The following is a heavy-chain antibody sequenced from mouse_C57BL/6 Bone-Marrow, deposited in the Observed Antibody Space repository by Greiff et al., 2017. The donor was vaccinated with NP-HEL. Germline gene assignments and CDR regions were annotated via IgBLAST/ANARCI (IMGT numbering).Heavy chain of an antibody. CDR1: GYTFTSYT. CDR3: ARWGTMGY. V-gene: IGHV1-4*01. J-gene: IGHJ3*01. Sequence: QVQLKESGAELARPGASVKMSCKASGYTFTSYTMHWVKQRPGQGLEWIGYINPSSGYTKYNQKFKDKATLTADKSSSTAYMQLSSLTSEDSADDYCARWGTMGYWGKGTLVTVSA. CDR2: INPSSGYT. D-gene: IGHD1-1*02.